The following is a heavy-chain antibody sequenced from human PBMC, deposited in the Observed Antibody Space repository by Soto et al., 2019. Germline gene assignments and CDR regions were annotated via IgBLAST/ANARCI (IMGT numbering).Heavy chain of an antibody. V-gene: IGHV4-59*01. Sequence: SGTLSLTCTVPGGSISSYYWSGIRQPPGKGLEWIGYIYYSGSTNYNPSLKSRVTISVDTSKNQFSLKLSSVTAADTAVYYCAGETIAVAGTGAFDIWGQGTMVTVS. D-gene: IGHD6-19*01. CDR2: IYYSGST. J-gene: IGHJ3*02. CDR1: GGSISSYY. CDR3: AGETIAVAGTGAFDI.